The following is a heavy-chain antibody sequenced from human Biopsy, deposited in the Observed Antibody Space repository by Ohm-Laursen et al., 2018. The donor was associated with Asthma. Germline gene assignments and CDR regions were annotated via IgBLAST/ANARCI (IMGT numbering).Heavy chain of an antibody. Sequence: SLRLSCTASGFTFSSFGMHWVRQAPGKGLEWVACISYDRSNKYYADSVKGRSTISRDNSKNTLYLQMNSLRAEDTAVYYCSREEPTSGWYQGSILRWGQGTLVTVSS. CDR3: SREEPTSGWYQGSILR. CDR1: GFTFSSFG. D-gene: IGHD6-19*01. V-gene: IGHV3-30*03. J-gene: IGHJ4*02. CDR2: ISYDRSNK.